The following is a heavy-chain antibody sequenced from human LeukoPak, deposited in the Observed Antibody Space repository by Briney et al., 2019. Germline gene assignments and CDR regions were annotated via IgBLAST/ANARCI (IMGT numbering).Heavy chain of an antibody. Sequence: PGGSLRLSCAASGFTFSGYSMNWVRQAPGKGLEWVSSISSSSYIYYADSVKGRFTISRDNAKNSLYLQMNSLRAEDTAVYYCARGEESSPGAPDYWGQGTLVTVSS. D-gene: IGHD3-10*01. CDR3: ARGEESSPGAPDY. V-gene: IGHV3-21*01. CDR1: GFTFSGYS. CDR2: ISSSSYI. J-gene: IGHJ4*02.